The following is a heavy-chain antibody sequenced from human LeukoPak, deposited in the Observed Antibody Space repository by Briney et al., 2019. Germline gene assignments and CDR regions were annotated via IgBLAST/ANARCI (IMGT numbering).Heavy chain of an antibody. CDR1: GYSFTSYW. Sequence: GESLKISCKGSGYSFTSYWIGWLRQMPGKGLEWWGIIYPGDSDTRYSPSFQGQVTISADKSISTAYLQWSSLKASDTAMYYCARYYYDSSGYYPYYFDYWGQGTLVTVSS. D-gene: IGHD3-22*01. V-gene: IGHV5-51*01. J-gene: IGHJ4*02. CDR2: IYPGDSDT. CDR3: ARYYYDSSGYYPYYFDY.